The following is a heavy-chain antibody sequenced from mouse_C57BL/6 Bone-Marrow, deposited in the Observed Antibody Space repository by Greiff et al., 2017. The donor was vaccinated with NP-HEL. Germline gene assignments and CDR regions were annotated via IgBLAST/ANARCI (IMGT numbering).Heavy chain of an antibody. V-gene: IGHV5-12*01. J-gene: IGHJ3*01. Sequence: DVKLVESGGGLVQPGGSLKLSCAASGFTFSDYYMYWVRQTPEKRLEWVAYISNGGGSTYYPDTVKGRFTISRDNAKNTLYLQMSRLKSEDTAMYYCARHDGYYPFAYWGQGTLVTVSA. CDR1: GFTFSDYY. CDR2: ISNGGGST. CDR3: ARHDGYYPFAY. D-gene: IGHD2-3*01.